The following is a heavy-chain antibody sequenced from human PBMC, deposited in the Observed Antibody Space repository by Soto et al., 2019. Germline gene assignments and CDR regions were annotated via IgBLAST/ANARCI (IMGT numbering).Heavy chain of an antibody. D-gene: IGHD6-19*01. Sequence: PGGSLRLSCAASGFTFSSYAMSWVRQAPGKGLEWVSAISGSGGSTYYANSVKGRFTISRDNSKNTLYLQMNSLRAEDTAVYYCAKSSVAGTSTPLTPFDYWGQGTLVTVSS. CDR3: AKSSVAGTSTPLTPFDY. J-gene: IGHJ4*02. V-gene: IGHV3-23*01. CDR2: ISGSGGST. CDR1: GFTFSSYA.